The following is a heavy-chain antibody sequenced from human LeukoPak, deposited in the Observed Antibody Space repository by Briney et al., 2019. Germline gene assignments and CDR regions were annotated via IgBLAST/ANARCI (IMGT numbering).Heavy chain of an antibody. CDR3: ATVSGSYRGDAFDI. Sequence: ASVKVSCKVSGYTLTELSMHWVRQAPGKGLEWMGGFYPEDGETIYAQKFQGRVTMTEDTSTDTAYMELSSLRSEDTAVYYCATVSGSYRGDAFDIWGQGTMVTVSS. D-gene: IGHD1-26*01. J-gene: IGHJ3*02. CDR2: FYPEDGET. CDR1: GYTLTELS. V-gene: IGHV1-24*01.